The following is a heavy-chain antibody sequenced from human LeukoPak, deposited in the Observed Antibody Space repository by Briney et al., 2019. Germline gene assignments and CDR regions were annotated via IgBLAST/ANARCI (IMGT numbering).Heavy chain of an antibody. J-gene: IGHJ4*02. CDR3: TTAETWGLRDC. D-gene: IGHD7-27*01. CDR1: GFTFSNAW. Sequence: GRCLRLSCAASGFTFSNAWISWVRQPPGKWLEWVGPIKSKTDGGTTDYAAPVKGRFTISRDDSKNTLYLQMNSLKTEDTAVYYCTTAETWGLRDCWGQGTVVTVSS. V-gene: IGHV3-15*01. CDR2: IKSKTDGGTT.